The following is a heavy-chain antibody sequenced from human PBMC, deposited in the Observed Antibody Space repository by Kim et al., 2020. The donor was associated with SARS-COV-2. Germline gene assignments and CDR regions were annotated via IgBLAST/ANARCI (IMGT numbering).Heavy chain of an antibody. D-gene: IGHD1-26*01. V-gene: IGHV3-23*01. J-gene: IGHJ4*02. CDR3: AKVSWETENEAVY. CDR2: MGGSGHSP. Sequence: GGSLRLSCAVSGFTFSSHAMSWVRQAPGMGLEWVSGMGGSGHSPSYADSVKARFTISRDNSKNTLYLQMNGLRAEDPARYYCAKVSWETENEAVYWGQGALVTVSS. CDR1: GFTFSSHA.